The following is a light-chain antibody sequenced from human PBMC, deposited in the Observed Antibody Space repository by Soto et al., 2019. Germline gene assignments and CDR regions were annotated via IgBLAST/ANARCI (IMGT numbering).Light chain of an antibody. V-gene: IGKV1-5*01. J-gene: IGKJ1*01. CDR1: QSIYKW. Sequence: DIQMTQSPSTLSASVGDRVTITCRASQSIYKWLAWYPPKPGKAPNLLIYEASNLENGVPSRFSGSGSETEFTRTISSRQPDDVATYYCQQYNPYWTFGQGTQVEIK. CDR2: EAS. CDR3: QQYNPYWT.